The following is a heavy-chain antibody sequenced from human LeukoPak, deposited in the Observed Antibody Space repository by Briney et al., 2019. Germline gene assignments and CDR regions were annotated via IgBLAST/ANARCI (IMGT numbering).Heavy chain of an antibody. J-gene: IGHJ1*01. CDR1: VATFSSYA. CDR3: ARDRIAVADPEYFQH. V-gene: IGHV1-69*13. CDR2: IIPIFGTA. D-gene: IGHD6-19*01. Sequence: ASVKLSCKASVATFSSYAISWVRQAPGQGLEWMGWIIPIFGTANYAQKFQGRVTITADESTSTAYMELSSLRSEDTAVYYCARDRIAVADPEYFQHWGQGTLVTVSS.